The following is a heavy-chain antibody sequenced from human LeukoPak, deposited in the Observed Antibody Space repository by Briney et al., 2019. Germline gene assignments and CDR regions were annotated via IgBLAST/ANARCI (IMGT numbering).Heavy chain of an antibody. CDR3: ARKGIPPGGCYYSDY. CDR2: MYPGNSDT. V-gene: IGHV5-51*01. D-gene: IGHD3-10*01. Sequence: GESLKISCKGSGYSFASYWIGWVRQMPGKGLEWVGIMYPGNSDTRYSPSFQGQVTISADKSITTAYLQWSSLKASDTAMYYWARKGIPPGGCYYSDYWGQGTLVTASS. J-gene: IGHJ4*02. CDR1: GYSFASYW.